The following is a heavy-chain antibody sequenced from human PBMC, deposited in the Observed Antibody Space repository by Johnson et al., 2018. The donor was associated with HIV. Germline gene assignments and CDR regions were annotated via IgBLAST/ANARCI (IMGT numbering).Heavy chain of an antibody. Sequence: QVQLVESGGGLVQPGGSLRLSCAASGFTVSSNYMSWIRQAPGKGLEWVSYISSSSSSIYYADSVKGRFTISRDNAKNSLYLQMNSLRAEDTAVYYCAREGSVGATIFTMFDAFDIWGQGTMVTVSS. J-gene: IGHJ3*02. D-gene: IGHD1-26*01. CDR1: GFTVSSNY. CDR3: AREGSVGATIFTMFDAFDI. CDR2: ISSSSSSI. V-gene: IGHV3-11*04.